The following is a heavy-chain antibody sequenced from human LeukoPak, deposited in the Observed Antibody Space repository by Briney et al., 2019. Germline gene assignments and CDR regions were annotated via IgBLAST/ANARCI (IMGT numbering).Heavy chain of an antibody. J-gene: IGHJ4*02. Sequence: GGPLRLSCADSQFTFNGSWMNWVRQAPGKGLEWVANMDPTGSQKCYVDSVKGRFTISKDNPGAALYLDMHSLRAEDTAIYYCAIWTSGNYWGQGTLVTVSS. V-gene: IGHV3-7*01. CDR2: MDPTGSQK. CDR3: AIWTSGNY. D-gene: IGHD1-1*01. CDR1: QFTFNGSW.